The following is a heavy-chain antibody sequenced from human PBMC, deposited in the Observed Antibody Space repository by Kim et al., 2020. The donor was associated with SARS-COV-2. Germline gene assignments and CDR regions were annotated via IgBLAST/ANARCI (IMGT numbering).Heavy chain of an antibody. CDR3: ARAPYKYGGNSNFDY. V-gene: IGHV1-2*02. Sequence: ASVKVSCKASGYTFTGYYMHWVRQAPGQGLEWMGWINPNSGGTNYAQKFQGRVTMTRDTSISTAYMELSRLRSDDTAVYYCARAPYKYGGNSNFDYWGQGTLVTVSS. CDR1: GYTFTGYY. J-gene: IGHJ4*02. D-gene: IGHD2-21*02. CDR2: INPNSGGT.